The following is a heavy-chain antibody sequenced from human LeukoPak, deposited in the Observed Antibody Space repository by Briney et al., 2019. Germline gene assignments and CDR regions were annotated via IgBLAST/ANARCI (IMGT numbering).Heavy chain of an antibody. V-gene: IGHV3-11*04. CDR2: ISSSGSTI. D-gene: IGHD3-9*01. CDR3: ATDILTGSPYYYYYYMDV. Sequence: GGSLRLSCAASGFTFSDYYMSWIRQAPGEGLEWVSYISSSGSTIYYADSVKGRFTISRDNAKNSLYLQMNSLRAEDTAVYYCATDILTGSPYYYYYYMDVWGKGTTVTVSS. CDR1: GFTFSDYY. J-gene: IGHJ6*03.